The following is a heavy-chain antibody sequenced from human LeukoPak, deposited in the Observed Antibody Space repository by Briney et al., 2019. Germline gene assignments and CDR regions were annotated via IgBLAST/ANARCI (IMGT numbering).Heavy chain of an antibody. J-gene: IGHJ3*02. Sequence: SETLSLTCAVSGGSFSSSNWWSWVRQPPGKGLEWIGEIYHSGSTNYNPSLKSRVTISVDKSKNQFSLKLSSVTAADTAVYYCARAPSVPPADAFDIWGQGTMVTVSS. CDR3: ARAPSVPPADAFDI. CDR1: GGSFSSSNW. CDR2: IYHSGST. V-gene: IGHV4-4*02. D-gene: IGHD2-2*01.